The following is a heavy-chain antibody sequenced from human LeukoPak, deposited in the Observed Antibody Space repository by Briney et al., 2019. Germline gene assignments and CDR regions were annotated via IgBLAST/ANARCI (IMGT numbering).Heavy chain of an antibody. V-gene: IGHV4-61*02. D-gene: IGHD2-2*02. Sequence: SQTLSLTCTVSGGSISSGSYYWSWIRQPAGKGLEWIGRIYTSGSTNYNPSLKSRVTISVDTSKNQFSLKLSSVTAADTAVYYCARERRPAAIGWDYFYYHGMDVWGQGTTVTVSS. J-gene: IGHJ6*02. CDR2: IYTSGST. CDR1: GGSISSGSYY. CDR3: ARERRPAAIGWDYFYYHGMDV.